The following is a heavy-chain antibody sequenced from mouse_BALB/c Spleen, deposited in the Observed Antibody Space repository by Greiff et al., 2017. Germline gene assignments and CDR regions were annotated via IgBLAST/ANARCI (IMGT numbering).Heavy chain of an antibody. J-gene: IGHJ3*01. CDR2: ISSGGSYT. CDR1: GFTFSSYG. CDR3: ARCGYDAAWFAY. V-gene: IGHV5-6*01. D-gene: IGHD2-2*01. Sequence: EVHLVESGGDLVKPGGSLKLSCAASGFTFSSYGMSWVRQTPDKRLEWVATISSGGSYTYYPDSVKGRFTISRDNAKNTLYLQMSSLKSEDTAMYYCARCGYDAAWFAYWGQGTLVTVSA.